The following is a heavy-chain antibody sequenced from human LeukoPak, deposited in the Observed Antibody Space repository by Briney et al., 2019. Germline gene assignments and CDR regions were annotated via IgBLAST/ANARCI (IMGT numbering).Heavy chain of an antibody. CDR3: ARARGRWHLLPLDF. D-gene: IGHD1-26*01. V-gene: IGHV3-30*04. CDR1: GFSFRNFA. CDR2: ISHDGGTR. Sequence: GRPLRLSCAASGFSFRNFAIHGLPQAPGRALEGLAVISHDGGTRHYADSVKGRFTISRDNSNNSLSLQMNSLSAEDTAVYYCARARGRWHLLPLDFWGQGTLVTVSS. J-gene: IGHJ4*02.